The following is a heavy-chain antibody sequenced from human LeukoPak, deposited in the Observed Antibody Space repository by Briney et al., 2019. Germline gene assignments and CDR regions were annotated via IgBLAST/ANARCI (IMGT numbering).Heavy chain of an antibody. Sequence: ASVKVSCKASGYTFTSYYMHWVRQAPGQGRAGMGIINPSGGSTSYAQKFQGRVTMTRDTSTSTVYMELSSLRSEDTAVYYCARDLGIVVVVAATPGVDYWGQGTLVTVSS. CDR2: INPSGGST. D-gene: IGHD2-15*01. CDR3: ARDLGIVVVVAATPGVDY. J-gene: IGHJ4*02. V-gene: IGHV1-46*01. CDR1: GYTFTSYY.